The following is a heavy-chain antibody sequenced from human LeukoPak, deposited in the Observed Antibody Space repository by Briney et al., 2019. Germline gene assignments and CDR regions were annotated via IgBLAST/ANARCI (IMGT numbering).Heavy chain of an antibody. V-gene: IGHV3-53*01. CDR1: GFTVSSNY. CDR2: IYSGGST. J-gene: IGHJ4*02. CDR3: ARHEPYNSGSHYDY. Sequence: PGGSLRLSCAASGFTVSSNYMSWVRQAPGKGLEWVSVIYSGGSTCYADSVKGRFTISRDNSKNTLDLQMISLRAEDTAMYYCARHEPYNSGSHYDYWGQGTLVAVSS. D-gene: IGHD3-10*01.